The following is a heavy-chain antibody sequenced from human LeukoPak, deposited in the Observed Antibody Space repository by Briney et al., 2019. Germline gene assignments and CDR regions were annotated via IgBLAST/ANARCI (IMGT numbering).Heavy chain of an antibody. D-gene: IGHD3-10*01. CDR2: INPNSGGT. CDR1: VYTFTGYY. CDR3: ARDQHPSFYYYYCMDV. Sequence: GASVKVSCKASVYTFTGYYIHWVRQAPGQGLEWMGWINPNSGGTNYAQKFQGRVTMTRDTSISTAYMELNRLRSDDTAVYYCARDQHPSFYYYYCMDVWGQGTTVTVSS. V-gene: IGHV1-2*02. J-gene: IGHJ6*02.